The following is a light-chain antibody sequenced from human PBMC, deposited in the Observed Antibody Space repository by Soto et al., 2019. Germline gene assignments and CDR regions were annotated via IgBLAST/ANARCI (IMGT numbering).Light chain of an antibody. V-gene: IGLV2-14*01. CDR1: SSDVGGYNY. CDR3: SSYTSSSTRV. CDR2: DVS. Sequence: QSALTQPASVSGSPGQSITISCTGTSSDVGGYNYVSWYQQHPGKAPKLMIYDVSNRPSGVSNRFSGSKSGNTASLTISGLQAEDEADYYCSSYTSSSTRVFGGGTK. J-gene: IGLJ2*01.